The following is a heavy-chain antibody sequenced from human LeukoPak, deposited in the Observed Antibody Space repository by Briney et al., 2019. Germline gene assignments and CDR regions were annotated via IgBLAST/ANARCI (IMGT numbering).Heavy chain of an antibody. CDR3: AKDQEINYYDFWSGYYGATEY. D-gene: IGHD3-3*01. V-gene: IGHV3-23*01. CDR2: ISGSSGNT. CDR1: GFTFSSYA. J-gene: IGHJ4*02. Sequence: GGSLRLSCVASGFTFSSYAMSWVRQAPGKGLEWVSAISGSSGNTHYADSVKGRFTISRDNSKNTLYLQMNSLRAEDTAVYYCAKDQEINYYDFWSGYYGATEYWGQGTLVTVSS.